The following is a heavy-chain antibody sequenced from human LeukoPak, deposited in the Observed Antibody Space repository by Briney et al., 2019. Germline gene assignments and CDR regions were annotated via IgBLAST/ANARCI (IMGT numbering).Heavy chain of an antibody. CDR3: ARGRGGGDWGYFDY. Sequence: WETLSLTCAVSGYSISSGYYWGWIRQPPGKGLEWIGSIYHSGSTYYNPSLKSRVTISVDTSKNQFSLKLSSVTAADTAVYYCARGRGGGDWGYFDYWGQGTLVTVSS. CDR2: IYHSGST. V-gene: IGHV4-38-2*01. J-gene: IGHJ4*02. CDR1: GYSISSGYY. D-gene: IGHD2-21*01.